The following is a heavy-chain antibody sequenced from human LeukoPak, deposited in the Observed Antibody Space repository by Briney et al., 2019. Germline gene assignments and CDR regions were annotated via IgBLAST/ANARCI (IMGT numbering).Heavy chain of an antibody. CDR2: INHSGST. D-gene: IGHD4-11*01. CDR1: GFTFSSYS. V-gene: IGHV4-34*01. CDR3: ARGNPPMTTVTHNWFDP. Sequence: GSLRLPCAASGFTFSSYSMNWIRQPPGKGLEWIGEINHSGSTNYNPSLKSRVTISVDTSKNQFSLKLSSVTAADTAVYYCARGNPPMTTVTHNWFDPWGQGTLVTVSS. J-gene: IGHJ5*02.